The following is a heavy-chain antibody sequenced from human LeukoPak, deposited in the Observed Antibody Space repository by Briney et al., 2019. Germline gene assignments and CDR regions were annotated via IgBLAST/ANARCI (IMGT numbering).Heavy chain of an antibody. CDR1: GGSISSYY. D-gene: IGHD1-26*01. V-gene: IGHV4-59*01. CDR2: IYYSGST. Sequence: ASETLSLTCTVSGGSISSYYWSWIRQPPGKGLEWIGYIYYSGSTNYNPSLKSRVTISVDTSKNQFSLKLSSVTAADTAVYYCARVYYDAFDIWGQGTMVTVSS. J-gene: IGHJ3*02. CDR3: ARVYYDAFDI.